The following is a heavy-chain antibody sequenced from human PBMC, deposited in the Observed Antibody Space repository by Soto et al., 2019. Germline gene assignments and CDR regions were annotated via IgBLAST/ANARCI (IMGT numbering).Heavy chain of an antibody. CDR3: AKAWNPHLTGSYYYYYYMDV. D-gene: IGHD3-9*01. CDR2: ISGSGGST. Sequence: PGGSLRLSCAASGFTFSSYAMSWVRHAPGKGLEWVSAISGSGGSTYYADSVKGRFTISRDNSKNTLYLQMNSLRAEDTAVYYCAKAWNPHLTGSYYYYYYMDVWGKGTTVTVSS. CDR1: GFTFSSYA. J-gene: IGHJ6*03. V-gene: IGHV3-23*01.